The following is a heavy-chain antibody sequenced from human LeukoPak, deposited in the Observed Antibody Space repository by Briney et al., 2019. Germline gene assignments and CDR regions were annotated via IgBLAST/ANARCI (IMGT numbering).Heavy chain of an antibody. CDR1: GFTFGDYA. CDR3: TRVGGYSYGSYYYMDV. D-gene: IGHD5-18*01. V-gene: IGHV3-49*04. Sequence: GGSLRLSCTASGFTFGDYAMSWVRQAPGKGLEWVGFIRSKAYGGTTEYAASVKGRFTISRDDSKSIAYLQMNSLKTEDTAVYYCTRVGGYSYGSYYYMDVWGKGTTVAVSS. J-gene: IGHJ6*03. CDR2: IRSKAYGGTT.